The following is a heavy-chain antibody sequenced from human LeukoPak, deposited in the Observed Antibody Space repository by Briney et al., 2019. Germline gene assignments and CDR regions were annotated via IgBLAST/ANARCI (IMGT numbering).Heavy chain of an antibody. CDR3: ARESRWFGAADY. J-gene: IGHJ4*02. D-gene: IGHD3-10*01. V-gene: IGHV4-59*01. Sequence: PSETLSLTCTVSGGSISSYYWSWIRQPPGKGLEWIGYIYYSGSTNYNPSLKSRVTISVDTSKNQFSLNLSSVTAADTAVYYCARESRWFGAADYWGQGTLVTVSS. CDR1: GGSISSYY. CDR2: IYYSGST.